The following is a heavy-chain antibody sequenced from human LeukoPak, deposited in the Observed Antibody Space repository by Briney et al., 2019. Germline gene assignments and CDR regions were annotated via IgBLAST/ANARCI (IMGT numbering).Heavy chain of an antibody. Sequence: PGGSLRLSCAASGFIFSSYWMSWVRQAPGKGLEWVANIHDDGIVTHYVDSVKGRFTISRDNARNSVNLQLNSLRVEDTALYYCARGRGWVDHWGQGTLVTVSS. V-gene: IGHV3-7*01. D-gene: IGHD3-16*01. J-gene: IGHJ4*02. CDR1: GFIFSSYW. CDR3: ARGRGWVDH. CDR2: IHDDGIVT.